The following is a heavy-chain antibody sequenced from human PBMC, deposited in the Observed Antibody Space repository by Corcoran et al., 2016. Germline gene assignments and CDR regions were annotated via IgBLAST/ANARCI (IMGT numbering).Heavy chain of an antibody. J-gene: IGHJ4*02. CDR2: INHSGST. D-gene: IGHD5-18*01. Sequence: QVQLQQWGAGLLKPSETLSLTCAVYGGSFSGYYWSWIRQPPGKGLEWIGEINHSGSTNYNPALKSRVTISVDTSKNQFSLKLSSVTAADTAVYYCARGPYSYGRPAIYYFDYWGQGTLVTVSS. V-gene: IGHV4-34*01. CDR1: GGSFSGYY. CDR3: ARGPYSYGRPAIYYFDY.